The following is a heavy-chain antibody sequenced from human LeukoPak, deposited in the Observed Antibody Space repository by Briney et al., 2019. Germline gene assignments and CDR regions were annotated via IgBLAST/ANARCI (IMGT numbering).Heavy chain of an antibody. V-gene: IGHV3-23*01. CDR2: ISGSGGST. D-gene: IGHD2-21*01. J-gene: IGHJ6*03. Sequence: PGGSLRLSCAASGFTFSSYAMSWVRQAPGKGLEWVSAISGSGGSTYYADSVKGRFTISRDNSKNTLYLQMNSLRAEDTAVYYCANALWPHYYYYMDVWGKGTTVTVSS. CDR1: GFTFSSYA. CDR3: ANALWPHYYYYMDV.